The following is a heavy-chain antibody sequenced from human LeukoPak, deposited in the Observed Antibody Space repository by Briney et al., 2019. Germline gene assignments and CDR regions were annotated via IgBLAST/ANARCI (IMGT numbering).Heavy chain of an antibody. CDR3: VKLVEMATTYYLDY. Sequence: GGSQRLSCAASGFTFNSYSMSWVRQAPGRGLEWVSHISGSGGTTYYADPVKGRFTISRDNSNNTLYLQMKSLRAEDTAAYYCVKLVEMATTYYLDYWGQGTLVTVSS. CDR1: GFTFNSYS. CDR2: ISGSGGTT. J-gene: IGHJ4*02. D-gene: IGHD5-24*01. V-gene: IGHV3-23*01.